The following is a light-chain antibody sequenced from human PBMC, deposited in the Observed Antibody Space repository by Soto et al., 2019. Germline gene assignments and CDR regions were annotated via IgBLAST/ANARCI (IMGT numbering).Light chain of an antibody. CDR1: QSVSSSY. CDR2: GAS. V-gene: IGKV3-20*01. J-gene: IGKJ1*01. Sequence: EIVLSHSPGTLSLSQGERETLSCRASQSVSSSYLAWYQQKPGQAPRLLIYGASSRATGIPDRFGGSGSGTDFTLTISRLEPEDFAVYYCQQYGSSPPFTFGQGAKVDIK. CDR3: QQYGSSPPFT.